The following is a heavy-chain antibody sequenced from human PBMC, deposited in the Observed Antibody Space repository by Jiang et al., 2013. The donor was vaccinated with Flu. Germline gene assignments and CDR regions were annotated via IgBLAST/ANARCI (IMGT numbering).Heavy chain of an antibody. D-gene: IGHD2-2*01. Sequence: GSGLVKPSETLSLTCTVSGGSISSSSYYWGWIRQPPGKGLEWIGSIHYSGSTYFNPSLKSRVTISVDTSKNQFSLKLSSVTAADTAVYYCARHRRYCSSTSCYLRDYYGMDVWGQGTTVTVSS. CDR3: ARHRRYCSSTSCYLRDYYGMDV. CDR1: GGSISSSSYY. J-gene: IGHJ6*02. V-gene: IGHV4-39*01. CDR2: IHYSGST.